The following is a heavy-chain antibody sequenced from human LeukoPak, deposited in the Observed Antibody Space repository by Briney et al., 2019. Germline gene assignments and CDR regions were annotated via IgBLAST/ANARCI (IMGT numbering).Heavy chain of an antibody. CDR1: GGSSSGFY. CDR2: INHSGST. CDR3: ARGLEFYYGSGSGYFDY. Sequence: KPSETLSLTCTVSGGSSSGFYWSWIRQPPGKGLEWIGEINHSGSTNYNPSLKSRVTISVDTSKNQFSLKLSSVTAADTAVYYCARGLEFYYGSGSGYFDYWGQGNLVTVSS. D-gene: IGHD3-10*01. V-gene: IGHV4-34*01. J-gene: IGHJ4*02.